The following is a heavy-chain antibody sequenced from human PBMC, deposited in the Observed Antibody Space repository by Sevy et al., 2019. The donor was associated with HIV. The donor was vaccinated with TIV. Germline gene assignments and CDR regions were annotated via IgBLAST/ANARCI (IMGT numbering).Heavy chain of an antibody. CDR3: AGGGYYDSSGYSTASH. D-gene: IGHD3-22*01. CDR2: ISYDGSNK. Sequence: GGSLRLSCAASGFTFSSYAMHWVRQAPGKGLEWVAVISYDGSNKYYADSVKGRFTISRDNSKNTLYLQMNSLRAEDTAVYYCAGGGYYDSSGYSTASHWGQGTLVTVSS. V-gene: IGHV3-30-3*01. CDR1: GFTFSSYA. J-gene: IGHJ4*02.